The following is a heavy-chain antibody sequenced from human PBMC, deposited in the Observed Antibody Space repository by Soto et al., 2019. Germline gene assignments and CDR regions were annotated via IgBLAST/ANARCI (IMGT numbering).Heavy chain of an antibody. CDR1: GFTFSSYS. Sequence: EVQLVESGGGLVKPGGSLRLSCAASGFTFSSYSMNWVRQAPGKGLEWVSSISSSSSYIYYADSVKGRFTISRDNAKNSLYLQMNSLRAEDTAVYYCARANDYGDYDFDYWGQGTLVTVSS. CDR3: ARANDYGDYDFDY. CDR2: ISSSSSYI. V-gene: IGHV3-21*01. D-gene: IGHD4-17*01. J-gene: IGHJ4*02.